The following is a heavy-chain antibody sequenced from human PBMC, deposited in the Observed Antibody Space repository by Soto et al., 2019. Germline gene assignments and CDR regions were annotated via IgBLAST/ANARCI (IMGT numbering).Heavy chain of an antibody. CDR3: ARSPSSGWPIDY. D-gene: IGHD6-19*01. Sequence: QVQLQESGPGLVKPSETLSLTCTVSGGSISSYYWSWIRQPPGKGLEWIGYIYYSGSTNYNPSLKSRVTISVDTSTNQFSLKLSSVTAADTPVYYSARSPSSGWPIDYWGQGTLVTVSS. CDR1: GGSISSYY. V-gene: IGHV4-59*08. CDR2: IYYSGST. J-gene: IGHJ4*02.